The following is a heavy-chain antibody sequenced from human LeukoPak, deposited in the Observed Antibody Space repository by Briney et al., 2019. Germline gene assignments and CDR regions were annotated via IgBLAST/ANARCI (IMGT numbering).Heavy chain of an antibody. CDR1: GYNFDKFG. CDR2: INTHNGNT. CDR3: ARDTPQHLRRYDY. D-gene: IGHD6-13*01. V-gene: IGHV1-18*01. Sequence: ASVKVSCKASGYNFDKFGIAWVRQAPGQGLEWMGWINTHNGNTKYAQQYQGRVTMTTDTSTSTVYMELRSLRSDDTAVYFCARDTPQHLRRYDYWGQGTQVTVSS. J-gene: IGHJ4*02.